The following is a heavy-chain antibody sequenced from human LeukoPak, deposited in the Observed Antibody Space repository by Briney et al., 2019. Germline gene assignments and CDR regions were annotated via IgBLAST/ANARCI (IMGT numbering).Heavy chain of an antibody. CDR1: GYTFTGYY. V-gene: IGHV1-2*02. CDR2: INPNSGGT. J-gene: IGHJ4*02. CDR3: ARHLPVIQLWGGLVGFDY. D-gene: IGHD5-18*01. Sequence: GASVKVSCKASGYTFTGYYMHWVRQAPGQGLEWMGWINPNSGGTNYAQKFQGRVTMTRDTSISTAYMELSRLRSDDTAVYYCARHLPVIQLWGGLVGFDYWGQGTLVTVSS.